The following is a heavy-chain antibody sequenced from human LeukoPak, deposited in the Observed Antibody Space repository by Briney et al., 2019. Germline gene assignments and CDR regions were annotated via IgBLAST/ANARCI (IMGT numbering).Heavy chain of an antibody. D-gene: IGHD3-10*01. CDR2: ISGSGGCT. Sequence: GGTLRLSCAASGFTFNTYGMSWVRQAPGKGLEWVSGISGSGGCTYYADSVKGRFTISRDNSRNTVYLQMTSLRAEDTAVYYCASRGHVGSGTYSPYDYWGQGTLVTVSS. J-gene: IGHJ4*02. CDR3: ASRGHVGSGTYSPYDY. CDR1: GFTFNTYG. V-gene: IGHV3-23*01.